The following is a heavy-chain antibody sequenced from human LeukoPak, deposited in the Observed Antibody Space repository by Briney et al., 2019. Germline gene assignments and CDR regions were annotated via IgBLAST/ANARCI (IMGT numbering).Heavy chain of an antibody. J-gene: IGHJ4*02. Sequence: GRSLTLSCAASGFTFSNYAIHWVRRAPGKGREWVAVVSYDGSNKYYADSVKGRFNISRDNSKNTLYLQMNSLRAEDAAVYYCATIGDRRSGELYRIDYWGQGTLVTVSS. CDR3: ATIGDRRSGELYRIDY. CDR2: VSYDGSNK. CDR1: GFTFSNYA. V-gene: IGHV3-30-3*01. D-gene: IGHD1-26*01.